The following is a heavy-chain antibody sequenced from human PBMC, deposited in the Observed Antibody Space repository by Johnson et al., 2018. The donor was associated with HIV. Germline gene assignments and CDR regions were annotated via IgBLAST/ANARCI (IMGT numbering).Heavy chain of an antibody. V-gene: IGHV3-7*05. J-gene: IGHJ3*02. CDR2: IKQDGSEK. CDR3: ARRWILAARPPENAFDI. Sequence: VQLVESGGGLVQPGGSLRLSCAASGFTFSSYWMSWVRQAPGKGLEWVANIKQDGSEKYYVDSVKGRFTISRDNANNSLYLQMNSLSAEDTAVYYCARRWILAARPPENAFDIWGQGTMVTVSS. D-gene: IGHD6-6*01. CDR1: GFTFSSYW.